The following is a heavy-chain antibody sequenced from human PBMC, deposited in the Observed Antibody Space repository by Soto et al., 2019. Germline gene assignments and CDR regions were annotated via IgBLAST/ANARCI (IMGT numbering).Heavy chain of an antibody. V-gene: IGHV2-5*02. J-gene: IGHJ5*02. CDR2: IYWDDDK. Sequence: QITLKESGPTLVKPTQTLTLTCTFSGFSLSTSGVGVGWIRQPPGKALEWLALIYWDDDKRYRPSLKSRLTITKDTSKNQVVLKMTNLDPVDTATYYCAHRFIVGVPAAIGGRGFDPWGQGTLVNVSS. CDR1: GFSLSTSGVG. CDR3: AHRFIVGVPAAIGGRGFDP. D-gene: IGHD2-2*01.